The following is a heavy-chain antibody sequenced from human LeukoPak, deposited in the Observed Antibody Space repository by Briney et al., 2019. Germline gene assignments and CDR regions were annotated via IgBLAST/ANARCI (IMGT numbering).Heavy chain of an antibody. V-gene: IGHV1-46*01. D-gene: IGHD6-13*01. CDR2: INPSGGST. Sequence: GSSVKVSCKASGGTFSSYAISWVRQAPGQGLGWMGIINPSGGSTSYAQKFQGRVTMTRDMSTSTVYMELSSLRSEDTAVYYCAREGQAAGTQMVDYWGQGTLVTVSS. J-gene: IGHJ4*02. CDR1: GGTFSSYA. CDR3: AREGQAAGTQMVDY.